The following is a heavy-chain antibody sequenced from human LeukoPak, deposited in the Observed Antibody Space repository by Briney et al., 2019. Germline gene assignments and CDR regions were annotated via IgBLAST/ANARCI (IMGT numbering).Heavy chain of an antibody. V-gene: IGHV4-38-2*01. CDR2: IYHSGST. CDR3: ARAARDILTGYYRNNWFDP. D-gene: IGHD3-9*01. J-gene: IGHJ5*02. CDR1: GYPNSSVYY. Sequence: SETLSPTRAVSGYPNSSVYYWGWIRQPPGKGLEWIGSIYHSGSTYYDPSLKSRVTISVDTSKNQFSLKLSSVTAADTAVYYCARAARDILTGYYRNNWFDPWGQGTLVTVSS.